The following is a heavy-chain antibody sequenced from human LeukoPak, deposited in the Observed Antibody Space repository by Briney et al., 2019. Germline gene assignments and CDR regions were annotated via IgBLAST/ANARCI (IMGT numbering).Heavy chain of an antibody. CDR1: GYTFTSYD. CDR2: MNPNNGNT. CDR3: VRDGEGVAISVNYWFDP. V-gene: IGHV1-8*01. D-gene: IGHD3-10*01. J-gene: IGHJ5*02. Sequence: ASVKVSCKASGYTFTSYDINWVRQATGQGLEWMGWMNPNNGNTGYAQKFQGRVTMTRDTSISTAYMELRGLRSEDTAVYYCVRDGEGVAISVNYWFDPWGQGTLVTVSS.